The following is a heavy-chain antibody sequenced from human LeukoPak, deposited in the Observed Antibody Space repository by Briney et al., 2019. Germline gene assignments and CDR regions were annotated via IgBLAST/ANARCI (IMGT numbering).Heavy chain of an antibody. CDR3: ARGRPGGGNSELDY. J-gene: IGHJ4*02. CDR2: INHSGST. V-gene: IGHV4-34*01. D-gene: IGHD4-23*01. CDR1: GGSFSGYY. Sequence: SETLSLTCAVYGGSFSGYYWSWIRQPPGKGLEWIGEINHSGSTNYNPSLKSRVTISVDTSKNQLSLKLSSVTAADTAVYYCARGRPGGGNSELDYWGQGTLVTVSS.